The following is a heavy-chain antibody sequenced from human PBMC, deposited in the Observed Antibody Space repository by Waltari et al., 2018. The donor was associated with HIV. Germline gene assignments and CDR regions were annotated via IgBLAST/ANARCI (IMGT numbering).Heavy chain of an antibody. CDR1: GFTVRDTY. CDR3: ARGSFSSGGGAFDI. V-gene: IGHV3-53*01. CDR2: IYADDST. Sequence: EVGLVESGGGLIQPGGSLGLSCIVSGFTVRDTYMTWVRQAPGKGLEWVSVIYADDSTFYADSVKGRFIISRDYSKNAWYLQMSSLRADDSAVYFCARGSFSSGGGAFDIWGLGAKVSVSS. D-gene: IGHD2-15*01. J-gene: IGHJ3*02.